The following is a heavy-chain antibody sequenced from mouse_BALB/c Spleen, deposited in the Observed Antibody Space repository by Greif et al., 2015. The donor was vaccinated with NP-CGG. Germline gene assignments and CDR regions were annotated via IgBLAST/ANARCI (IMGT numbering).Heavy chain of an antibody. J-gene: IGHJ4*01. D-gene: IGHD2-4*01. CDR3: ARSGITTYAMDY. CDR2: ISSGSSTI. V-gene: IGHV5-17*02. CDR1: GFTFSSFG. Sequence: EVMLVESGGGLVQPGGSRKLSCAASGFTFSSFGMHWVRQAPEKGLEWVAYISSGSSTIYYADTVKGRFTISRDNPKNTLFLQMTSLRSEDTAMYYCARSGITTYAMDYWGQGTSVTVSS.